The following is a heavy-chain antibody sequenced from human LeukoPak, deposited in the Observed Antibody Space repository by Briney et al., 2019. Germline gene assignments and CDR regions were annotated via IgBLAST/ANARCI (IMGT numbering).Heavy chain of an antibody. CDR1: GYTFRNYG. Sequence: VASVKVSCKASGYTFRNYGITWVRQAPGQGLEWMGWISVYNGNTDYSPKLQGRVTMITDTSTRTAYMELRSLTSDDTAIYFCARRGAIGEGGDYWGQGTLVTVSS. CDR3: ARRGAIGEGGDY. V-gene: IGHV1-18*01. J-gene: IGHJ4*02. D-gene: IGHD3-10*01. CDR2: ISVYNGNT.